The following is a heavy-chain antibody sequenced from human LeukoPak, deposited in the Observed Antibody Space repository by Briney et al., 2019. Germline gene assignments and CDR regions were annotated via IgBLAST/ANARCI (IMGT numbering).Heavy chain of an antibody. CDR3: ARMYYDFWSGSPFYMDV. V-gene: IGHV4-38-2*02. D-gene: IGHD3-3*01. CDR2: INHSGST. Sequence: PSETLSLTCTVSNYSISSGYYWAWIRQPPGKGLEWIGEINHSGSTNYNPSLKSRVTISVDTSKNQFSLKLSSVTAADTAVYYCARMYYDFWSGSPFYMDVWGKGTTVTVSS. CDR1: NYSISSGYY. J-gene: IGHJ6*03.